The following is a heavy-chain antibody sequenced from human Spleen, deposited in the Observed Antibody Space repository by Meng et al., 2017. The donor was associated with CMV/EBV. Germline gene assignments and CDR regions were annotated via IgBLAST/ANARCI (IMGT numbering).Heavy chain of an antibody. Sequence: GESLKISCAASGFTFGTYPMSWIRQAPGKGLEWVSSISSSSSYIYYADSVKGRFTISRDNANNSLYLEMNSLRAEDTAVYYCARDDSSGPRLYYYYGMDVWGQGTTVTVSS. J-gene: IGHJ6*02. V-gene: IGHV3-21*01. CDR1: GFTFGTYP. CDR3: ARDDSSGPRLYYYYGMDV. CDR2: ISSSSSYI. D-gene: IGHD6-19*01.